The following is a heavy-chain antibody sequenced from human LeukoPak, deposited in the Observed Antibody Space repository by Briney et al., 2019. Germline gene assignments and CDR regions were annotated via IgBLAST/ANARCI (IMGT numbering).Heavy chain of an antibody. CDR1: GGSISSYY. CDR3: ARKGPITIFGVVITHPTDDAFDI. D-gene: IGHD3-3*01. J-gene: IGHJ3*02. Sequence: PSETLSLTCTVSGGSISSYYWNWIRQPAGKGLEWIGRISTSGSTNYNPSLKSRVTMSVDTSKNQFSLKLSSVTAADTAVYYCARKGPITIFGVVITHPTDDAFDIWGQGTMVTVSS. CDR2: ISTSGST. V-gene: IGHV4-4*07.